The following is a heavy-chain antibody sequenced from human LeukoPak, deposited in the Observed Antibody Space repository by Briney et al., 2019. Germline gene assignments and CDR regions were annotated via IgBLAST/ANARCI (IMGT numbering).Heavy chain of an antibody. CDR2: ISHDGKTK. CDR3: AKDGKPGPTCFDY. V-gene: IGHV3-30*04. D-gene: IGHD1-26*01. Sequence: SGGSLRLSCAASGFTFSSYAIHWVRQAPGKGLDWVTVISHDGKTKYYGDAVKGRFTISRDNSKNTLYLQMNSLRAEDTAVYYCAKDGKPGPTCFDYWGQGTLVTVSS. J-gene: IGHJ4*02. CDR1: GFTFSSYA.